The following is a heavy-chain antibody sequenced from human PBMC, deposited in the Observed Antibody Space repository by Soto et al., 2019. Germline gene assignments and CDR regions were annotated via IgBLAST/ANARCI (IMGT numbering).Heavy chain of an antibody. D-gene: IGHD4-17*01. CDR3: ARDLMNDYGDYYSPGDTDY. CDR1: GFTFSSYS. J-gene: IGHJ4*02. CDR2: ISSSSSST. Sequence: GGALKISCAASGFTFSSYSMNWVRQAPGKGLEWVSYISSSSSSTYYADSVKGRFTISRDNARNSLYMQMNSLRDEETDVYYCARDLMNDYGDYYSPGDTDYWGQGTLVTVSS. V-gene: IGHV3-48*02.